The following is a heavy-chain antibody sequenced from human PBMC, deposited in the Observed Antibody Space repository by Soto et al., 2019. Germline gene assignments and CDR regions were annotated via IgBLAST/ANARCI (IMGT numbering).Heavy chain of an antibody. D-gene: IGHD2-2*01. J-gene: IGHJ6*02. Sequence: PGGSLRLSXAASGFTFSSYGMHWVRQAPGKGLEWVAVIWYDGSNKYYADSVKGRFTISRDNSKNTLYLQMNSLRAEDTAVYYCARERGRYCSSTSCYYYYGMDVWGQGTTVTVSS. CDR2: IWYDGSNK. CDR1: GFTFSSYG. CDR3: ARERGRYCSSTSCYYYYGMDV. V-gene: IGHV3-33*01.